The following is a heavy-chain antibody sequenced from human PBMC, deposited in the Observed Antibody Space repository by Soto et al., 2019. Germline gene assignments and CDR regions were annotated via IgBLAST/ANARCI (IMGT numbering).Heavy chain of an antibody. V-gene: IGHV3-23*01. CDR3: AKASASGGYCSGGTCYSYYYYMDV. D-gene: IGHD2-15*01. CDR2: ISGSGGST. Sequence: GGSLRLSCAASGFTFSSYAMSWVRQAPGKGLEWVSAISGSGGSTYYADSVKGRFTISRDDSKNTLYLQMNSLRADDTAVYYCAKASASGGYCSGGTCYSYYYYMDVWGKATTVTVSS. CDR1: GFTFSSYA. J-gene: IGHJ6*03.